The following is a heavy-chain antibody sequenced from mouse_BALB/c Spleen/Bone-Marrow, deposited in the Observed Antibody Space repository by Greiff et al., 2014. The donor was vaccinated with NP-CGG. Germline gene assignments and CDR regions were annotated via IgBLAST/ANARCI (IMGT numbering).Heavy chain of an antibody. Sequence: VQLQESGAELVRPGSSVKISCKASGYAFSNYWMNWVKQRPGQGLEWIGQICPGDGDTNYNGKFKGKATLTADKSSSTAYMQLSSLTSEDSAVYFCARRDGSTYYYAMDYWGQGTSVTVSS. CDR1: GYAFSNYW. CDR3: ARRDGSTYYYAMDY. V-gene: IGHV1-80*01. D-gene: IGHD1-1*01. J-gene: IGHJ4*01. CDR2: ICPGDGDT.